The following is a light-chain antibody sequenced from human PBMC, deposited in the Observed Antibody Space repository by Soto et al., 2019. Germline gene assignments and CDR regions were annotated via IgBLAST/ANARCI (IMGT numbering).Light chain of an antibody. CDR2: DVS. Sequence: QSALTQPASVSGSPGQSITISCTGTSSDVGAYNYVSWYQQHPGKAPTLMIYDVSYRHSGVSNRFSGSKSGNTASLTISGLQAEDEADYYCSSYTSSSPYVFGTGTKVTVL. CDR1: SSDVGAYNY. V-gene: IGLV2-14*01. CDR3: SSYTSSSPYV. J-gene: IGLJ1*01.